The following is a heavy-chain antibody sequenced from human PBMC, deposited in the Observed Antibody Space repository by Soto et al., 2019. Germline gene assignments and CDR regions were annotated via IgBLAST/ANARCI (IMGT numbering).Heavy chain of an antibody. CDR1: GGSFSGYY. D-gene: IGHD5-18*01. Sequence: SETLSLTCAVYGGSFSGYYWSWIRQPPGKGLEGIGEISRSGRTNYNPSRKSRLTISVDTSKNQFSLKVNSVTAADTAVYYCARGGGRGYRYGYGIRDAAFTLWGQGTMVTVSS. J-gene: IGHJ3*01. CDR3: ARGGGRGYRYGYGIRDAAFTL. CDR2: ISRSGRT. V-gene: IGHV4-34*01.